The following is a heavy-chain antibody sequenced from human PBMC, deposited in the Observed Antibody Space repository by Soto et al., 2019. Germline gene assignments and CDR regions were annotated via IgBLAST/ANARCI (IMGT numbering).Heavy chain of an antibody. CDR1: GFTFSSYA. D-gene: IGHD2-15*01. CDR2: ISGSGGST. J-gene: IGHJ4*02. V-gene: IGHV3-23*01. Sequence: GGSLRLSCAASGFTFSSYAMSWVRQAPGKGLEWVSAISGSGGSTYYADSVKGRFTISRDNSKNTLYLQMNSLRAEDTAVYYCAKPLGYCSGGSCYAFAYWGQGTLVTVSS. CDR3: AKPLGYCSGGSCYAFAY.